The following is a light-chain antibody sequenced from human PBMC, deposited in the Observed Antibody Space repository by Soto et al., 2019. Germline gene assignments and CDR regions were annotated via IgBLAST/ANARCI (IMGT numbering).Light chain of an antibody. CDR1: SSDVGAYIY. V-gene: IGLV2-14*01. Sequence: QSVLTQPASVSGSPGQSITISCTGTSSDVGAYIYVSWYQHHPGKAPKVMIYEVTNRPSGVSGRFSGSKSGNTASLTISGLQAEDEADYYCCSYTSSRTYVFGTGTKVTVL. CDR2: EVT. J-gene: IGLJ1*01. CDR3: CSYTSSRTYV.